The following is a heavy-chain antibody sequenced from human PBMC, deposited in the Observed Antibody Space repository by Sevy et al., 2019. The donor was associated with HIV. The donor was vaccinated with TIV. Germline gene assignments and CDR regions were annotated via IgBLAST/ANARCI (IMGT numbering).Heavy chain of an antibody. D-gene: IGHD3-22*01. CDR2: ISGSGGST. CDR3: AKDFPLHYDSSGYYYKDAFDI. J-gene: IGHJ3*02. V-gene: IGHV3-23*01. CDR1: VFTFSSYA. Sequence: GGSLRLSCAASVFTFSSYAMSWVRQAPGKGLEWVSAISGSGGSTYYADSVKGRFTISRDNSKNTLYLQMNSLRAEDTAVYYCAKDFPLHYDSSGYYYKDAFDIWGQGTMVTVSS.